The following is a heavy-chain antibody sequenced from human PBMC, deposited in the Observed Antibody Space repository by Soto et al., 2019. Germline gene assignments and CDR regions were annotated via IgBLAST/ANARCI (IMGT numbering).Heavy chain of an antibody. Sequence: GESLKISCKVSGYSFPSFWIVWVRQMPGKGLEWLGSIYPGDSETRYSPSFQGEVTISADKSITTAYLHWSSLRASDTATYYCVKQHPLDSRAWHNWGQGTLVAVS. CDR2: IYPGDSET. D-gene: IGHD6-19*01. CDR3: VKQHPLDSRAWHN. J-gene: IGHJ4*02. V-gene: IGHV5-51*01. CDR1: GYSFPSFW.